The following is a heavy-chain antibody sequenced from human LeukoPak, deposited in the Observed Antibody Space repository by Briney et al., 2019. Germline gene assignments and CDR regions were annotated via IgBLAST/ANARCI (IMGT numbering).Heavy chain of an antibody. D-gene: IGHD3-22*01. CDR3: ARGYYYDSSGYYPRHDY. Sequence: ASVKVSCKASGYTFTSYDINWVRQATGQGLEWTGWMNPNSGNTGYAQKFQGRVTMTRNTSISTAYMELSSLRSEDTAVYYCARGYYYDSSGYYPRHDYWGQGTLVTVSS. CDR2: MNPNSGNT. J-gene: IGHJ4*02. V-gene: IGHV1-8*01. CDR1: GYTFTSYD.